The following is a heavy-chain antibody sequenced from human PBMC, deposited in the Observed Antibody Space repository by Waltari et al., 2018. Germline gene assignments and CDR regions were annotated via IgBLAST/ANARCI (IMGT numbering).Heavy chain of an antibody. Sequence: QVQLQESGPGLVKPSETLSLTCTVSGDSLSKSYFHWIRQPPGKGLEWIGYLFSTGSTIYNPSLKSRVTISVDTSKNQFSLKLTSMTAADTAVYYCATSPSSSWYWIDPWGQGTLVTVSS. CDR2: LFSTGST. D-gene: IGHD6-13*01. CDR3: ATSPSSSWYWIDP. V-gene: IGHV4-4*09. J-gene: IGHJ5*02. CDR1: GDSLSKSY.